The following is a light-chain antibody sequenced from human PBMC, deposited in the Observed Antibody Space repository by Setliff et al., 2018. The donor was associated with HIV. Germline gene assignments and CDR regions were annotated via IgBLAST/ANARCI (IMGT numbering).Light chain of an antibody. CDR2: WAS. V-gene: IGKV4-1*01. J-gene: IGKJ1*01. CDR3: QQYYSTLRT. Sequence: DIVMTQSPDSLAVSLGERATINCKSSQSVLYSSNNKDYLAWYQQKPGQPPELLIYWASTRESGIPDRFSGSGSGTDFTLTISSLQAEDVAVYYCQQYYSTLRTFGQGTKVDIK. CDR1: QSVLYSSNNKDY.